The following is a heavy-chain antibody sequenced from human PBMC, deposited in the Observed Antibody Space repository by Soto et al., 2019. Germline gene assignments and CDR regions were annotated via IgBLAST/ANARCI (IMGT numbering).Heavy chain of an antibody. D-gene: IGHD2-21*02. CDR3: AREYCGGDCFYRNWFDP. CDR2: INYSGIT. CDR1: GDSISSDNYY. J-gene: IGHJ5*02. Sequence: QVQLQESGPGLVKPSQTLSLTCTVSGDSISSDNYYWSWIRQHPGKGLEWIGYINYSGITYYNPSLKSRVTMSIDTSKNQFSLNLTSMTVADTAFYYCAREYCGGDCFYRNWFDPWGQGTLVTVSS. V-gene: IGHV4-31*03.